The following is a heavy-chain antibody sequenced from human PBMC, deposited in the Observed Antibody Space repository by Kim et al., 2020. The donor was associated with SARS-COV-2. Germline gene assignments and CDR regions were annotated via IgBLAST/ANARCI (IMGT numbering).Heavy chain of an antibody. CDR3: AKDLRGTGVIRYYFDY. CDR1: GFTFSSYA. CDR2: ISGSGGST. V-gene: IGHV3-23*01. Sequence: GGSLRLSCAASGFTFSSYAMSWVRQAPGKGLEWVSVISGSGGSTYSVDSVKGRFTISRDNSKNTLYLQMNSLRAEDTAVYYCAKDLRGTGVIRYYFDYWGQGTLVTVSS. J-gene: IGHJ4*02. D-gene: IGHD3-10*01.